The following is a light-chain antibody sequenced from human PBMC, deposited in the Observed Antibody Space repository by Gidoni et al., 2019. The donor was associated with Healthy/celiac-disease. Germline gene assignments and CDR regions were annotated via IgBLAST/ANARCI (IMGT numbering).Light chain of an antibody. V-gene: IGKV3-15*01. CDR2: GAS. CDR3: QQYNNWPPLT. CDR1: QSVSSN. J-gene: IGKJ4*01. Sequence: EIVITPSPATLSVSPGERATLSCRASQSVSSNLAWYQQKPGQAPRLLIYGASTRATGIPARFSGSGSGTEFTLTISSRQSEDVAVYYCQQYNNWPPLTFGGGTKVEIK.